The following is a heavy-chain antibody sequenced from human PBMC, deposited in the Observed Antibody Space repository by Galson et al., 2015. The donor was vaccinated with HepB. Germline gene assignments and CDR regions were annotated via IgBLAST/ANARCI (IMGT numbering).Heavy chain of an antibody. CDR3: ARVGFDPRGYSSYWYFDF. V-gene: IGHV3-48*04. Sequence: SLRLSCAASGFTFSTSTMNWLRQAPGKGLEWASYISSDGRTIYYADSVKGRFTISRDNAKNSLYLQMSSLRTEDTARYYCARVGFDPRGYSSYWYFDFWGRGTLVAVSS. CDR1: GFTFSTST. CDR2: ISSDGRTI. J-gene: IGHJ2*01. D-gene: IGHD3-22*01.